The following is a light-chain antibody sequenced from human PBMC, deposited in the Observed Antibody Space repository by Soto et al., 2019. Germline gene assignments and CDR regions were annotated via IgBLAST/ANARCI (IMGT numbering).Light chain of an antibody. CDR1: QSVLYSSNNKNY. J-gene: IGKJ4*01. CDR2: LAS. V-gene: IGKV4-1*01. Sequence: DIVMTQSPDSLAVSLGERATINCKSSQSVLYSSNNKNYLAWYQQKPGQPPKLLIYLASTRESGVPDRFSGSGSGTDFTLTISSLQAADVAVYYCHQYYTTPRTFGGGTKVEIK. CDR3: HQYYTTPRT.